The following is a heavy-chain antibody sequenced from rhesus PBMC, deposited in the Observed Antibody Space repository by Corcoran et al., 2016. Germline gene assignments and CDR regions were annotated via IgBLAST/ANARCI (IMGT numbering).Heavy chain of an antibody. V-gene: IGHV4S10*01. CDR3: ARDRVAAAGGFDY. CDR1: GGSSSASYR. D-gene: IGHD6-25*01. J-gene: IGHJ4*01. Sequence: QVQLPESGPGVVKPSETLSLTCAVSGGSSSASYRWSWIRQPPGKGLEWMWYIYVSSGSTNYHPPLKNRVTSSKDASKNQFSLKLSSVTAADTAVYYCARDRVAAAGGFDYWGQGVLVTVSS. CDR2: IYVSSGST.